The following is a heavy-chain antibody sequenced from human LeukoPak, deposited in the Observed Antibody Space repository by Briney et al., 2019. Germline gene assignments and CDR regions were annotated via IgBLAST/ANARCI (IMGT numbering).Heavy chain of an antibody. V-gene: IGHV3-49*04. J-gene: IGHJ4*02. CDR1: GFAFDEVA. Sequence: GGSLRLSCTTSGFAFDEVAMRRVRQPAGKGLEWVGFIRRRAYGGAAEYAASVKGRFIISRDDSKGIAYLQMNSLKTEDTAVYYCSRDGLVVFDYWGQGSRVIVSP. CDR3: SRDGLVVFDY. CDR2: IRRRAYGGAA.